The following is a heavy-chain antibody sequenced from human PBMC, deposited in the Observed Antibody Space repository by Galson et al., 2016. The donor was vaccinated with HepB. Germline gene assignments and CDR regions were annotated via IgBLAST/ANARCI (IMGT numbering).Heavy chain of an antibody. CDR2: ISSSSAYV. J-gene: IGHJ3*02. CDR3: ARDRSRFSSGYYTGARDVFAI. V-gene: IGHV3-21*01. CDR1: GFSISTYT. Sequence: SLRLSCAASGFSISTYTMNWVRQAPGKGLEWISYISSSSAYVDYADPVKGRFTISRENAKNSPYLQMNSLRAEDTAVYYCARDRSRFSSGYYTGARDVFAIWGQGTVVTVSS. D-gene: IGHD3-3*01.